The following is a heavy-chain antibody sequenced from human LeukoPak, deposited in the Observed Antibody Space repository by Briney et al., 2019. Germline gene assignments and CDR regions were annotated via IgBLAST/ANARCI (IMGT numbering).Heavy chain of an antibody. CDR3: ARDSPIYGMDV. Sequence: ASVKVSCKASGYTFTSYGISWVRQAPGQGLEWMGWINPNSGGTNYAQKFQGRVTMTRDTSISTAYMELSRLRSDDTAVYYCARDSPIYGMDVWGQGTTVTVSS. V-gene: IGHV1-2*02. CDR2: INPNSGGT. D-gene: IGHD5-24*01. CDR1: GYTFTSYG. J-gene: IGHJ6*02.